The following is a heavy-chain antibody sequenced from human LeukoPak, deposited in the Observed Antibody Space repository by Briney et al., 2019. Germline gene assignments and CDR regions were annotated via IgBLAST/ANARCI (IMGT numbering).Heavy chain of an antibody. Sequence: PGRSLRLSCAASGFTFSSYGMHWVRQAPGKGLEWVAVISYGGSNKYYADSVKGRFTISRDNSKNTLYLQMNSLRAEDTAVYYCARTFWSGYWGFDYWGQGTLVTVSS. D-gene: IGHD3-3*01. CDR1: GFTFSSYG. CDR2: ISYGGSNK. J-gene: IGHJ4*02. CDR3: ARTFWSGYWGFDY. V-gene: IGHV3-30*03.